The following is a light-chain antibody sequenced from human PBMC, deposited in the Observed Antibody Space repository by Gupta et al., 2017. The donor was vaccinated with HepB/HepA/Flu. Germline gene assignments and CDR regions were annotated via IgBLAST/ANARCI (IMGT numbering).Light chain of an antibody. CDR1: QSVLYSSNNKNY. CDR2: WAS. J-gene: IGKJ2*01. CDR3: QQYVITPYT. Sequence: DIVMTQSPNSLAVSLGERATINCRSSQSVLYSSNNKNYLAWYQQKPGQPPNLLIYWASTRESGVPDRFIGSGSGTDFTLTISSLQAEDVAVYYCQQYVITPYTFGQGTKLEIK. V-gene: IGKV4-1*01.